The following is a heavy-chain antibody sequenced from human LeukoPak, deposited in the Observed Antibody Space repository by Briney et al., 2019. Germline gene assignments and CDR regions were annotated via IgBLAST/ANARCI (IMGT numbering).Heavy chain of an antibody. V-gene: IGHV3-66*01. J-gene: IGHJ4*02. CDR1: GLTVSNNY. CDR3: AKGYYGDYTGDYFDY. CDR2: IFSGGGT. Sequence: GGSLRLSCVVSGLTVSNNYMTWVRQAPGKGLEWVSLIFSGGGTYYADSVKGRFTISRDSSKNTLYLQMNSLRAEDTAVYYCAKGYYGDYTGDYFDYWGQGTLVTVSS. D-gene: IGHD4-17*01.